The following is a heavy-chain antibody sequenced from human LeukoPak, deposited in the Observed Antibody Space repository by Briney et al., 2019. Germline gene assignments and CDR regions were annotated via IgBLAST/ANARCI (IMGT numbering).Heavy chain of an antibody. J-gene: IGHJ4*02. Sequence: GGSLRLSCAASGFTFDDYAMHWVRQAPGKGLEWVSGISWNSGSIGYADSVKGRFTISRDNAKNSLYLQMNSLRAEDTAVYYCARGAGQQLVVGPFDYWGQGTLVTVSS. V-gene: IGHV3-9*01. CDR2: ISWNSGSI. D-gene: IGHD6-13*01. CDR3: ARGAGQQLVVGPFDY. CDR1: GFTFDDYA.